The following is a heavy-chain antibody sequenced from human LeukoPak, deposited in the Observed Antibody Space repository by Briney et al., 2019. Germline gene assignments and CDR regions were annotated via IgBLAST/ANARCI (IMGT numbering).Heavy chain of an antibody. J-gene: IGHJ6*03. CDR3: ARDHGSGYYYMDV. CDR1: GGTFSSYA. D-gene: IGHD3-10*01. V-gene: IGHV1-69*01. CDR2: IIPIFGTA. Sequence: LVKVSCKASGGTFSSYAISWVRQAPGQGLEWMGGIIPIFGTANYAQKFQGRVTITADESTSTAYMELSSLRSEDTAVYYCARDHGSGYYYMDVWGKGTTVTVSS.